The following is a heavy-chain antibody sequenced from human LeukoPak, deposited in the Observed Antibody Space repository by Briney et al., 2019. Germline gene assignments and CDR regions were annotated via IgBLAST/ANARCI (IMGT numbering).Heavy chain of an antibody. V-gene: IGHV3-9*01. CDR1: GFTFDDYA. J-gene: IGHJ4*02. Sequence: PGRSLRLSCAASGFTFDDYAMHWVRQAPGKGLEWVSGISWNSGSIGYADSVKGRFTISRDNAKNSLYLQMNSLRAEDTAVYYCARDRITDYWGQGTLVTVSS. CDR3: ARDRITDY. CDR2: ISWNSGSI.